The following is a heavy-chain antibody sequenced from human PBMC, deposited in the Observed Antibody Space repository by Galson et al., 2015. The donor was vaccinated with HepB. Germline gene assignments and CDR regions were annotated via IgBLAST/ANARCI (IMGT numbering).Heavy chain of an antibody. CDR1: GYNFNTYW. CDR3: ARLGCSGSCFFSFYYYGMDV. D-gene: IGHD2-15*01. Sequence: QSGAEVKKPEESLKISCKTSGYNFNTYWIGWVRQMPGKGLELMGIIYPDDPDIRYSPSFEGQVTISADKSISTAYLQWSSLKASDTAIYYCARLGCSGSCFFSFYYYGMDVWGQGTTVTVSS. J-gene: IGHJ6*02. V-gene: IGHV5-51*01. CDR2: IYPDDPDI.